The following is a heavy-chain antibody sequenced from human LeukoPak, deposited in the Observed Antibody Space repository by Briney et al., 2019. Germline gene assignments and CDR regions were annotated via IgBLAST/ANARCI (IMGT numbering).Heavy chain of an antibody. Sequence: SETLSLTCTVSGGSISNYYWNWIRQPAGKGLEWIWRIYTSGSTSYNPSLKSRVTMSVDTSKNQFSLKLSSVTAADTAVYYCARAEWELLLNYYYMDVWGKGTTVTVSS. J-gene: IGHJ6*03. CDR3: ARAEWELLLNYYYMDV. CDR2: IYTSGST. CDR1: GGSISNYY. D-gene: IGHD1-26*01. V-gene: IGHV4-4*07.